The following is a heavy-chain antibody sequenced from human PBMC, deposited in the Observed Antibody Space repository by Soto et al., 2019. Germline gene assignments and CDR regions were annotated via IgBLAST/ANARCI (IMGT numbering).Heavy chain of an antibody. D-gene: IGHD5-18*01. CDR3: ARVWTTMDY. CDR1: GGSISRYY. J-gene: IGHJ4*02. CDR2: IFYSGRS. V-gene: IGHV4-59*01. Sequence: PSETLSLTCAVSGGSISRYYWSWVRQPPGKGLEWIGNIFYSGRSNYNPSLNCRVTLSLDTSKSQFSLKLTSVTAADTAVYYCARVWTTMDYWGQGTQVTVSS.